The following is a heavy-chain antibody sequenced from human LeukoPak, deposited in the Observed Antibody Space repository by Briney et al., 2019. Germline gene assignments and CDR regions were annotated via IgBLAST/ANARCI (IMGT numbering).Heavy chain of an antibody. Sequence: PGGSLRLSCAASGFTFSSYAMSWVRQAPGKGLEWVSAISGSGGSTYYADSVKGRFTISRDNSKNTVYLQMNSLRTEDTAVYYCARGLPNYYGMDVWGQGTTVTVSS. CDR1: GFTFSSYA. J-gene: IGHJ6*02. CDR2: ISGSGGST. V-gene: IGHV3-23*01. CDR3: ARGLPNYYGMDV.